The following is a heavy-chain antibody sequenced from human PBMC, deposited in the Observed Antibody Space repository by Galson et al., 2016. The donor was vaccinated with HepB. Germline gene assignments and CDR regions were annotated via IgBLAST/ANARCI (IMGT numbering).Heavy chain of an antibody. CDR3: GSGEDSYYYGMDV. J-gene: IGHJ6*02. Sequence: SLRLSCAASGFTFDIYGMHWVRQAPGKGLEWVSSISTTTRYTYYADSVKGRFTISRDNSKNSLYLQMNSLRAEDTAVYYCGSGEDSYYYGMDVWGQGTTVTVSS. D-gene: IGHD3-10*01. V-gene: IGHV3-21*01. CDR2: ISTTTRYT. CDR1: GFTFDIYG.